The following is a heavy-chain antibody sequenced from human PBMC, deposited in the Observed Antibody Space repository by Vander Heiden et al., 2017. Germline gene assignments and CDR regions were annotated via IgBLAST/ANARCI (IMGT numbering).Heavy chain of an antibody. CDR1: GFPFSSYG. D-gene: IGHD3-16*02. CDR2: IWYDGSNK. V-gene: IGHV3-33*01. Sequence: QVQLVESGGGVVQPGRSLRLSCAVSGFPFSSYGMHWVRQAPGKGLEWVAVIWYDGSNKYYADSGKGRFTISRDNSKNTLYLQMNSLRAEDTAVYYCARDLYDYVWGSYRQVGGVDYWGQGTLVTVSS. J-gene: IGHJ4*02. CDR3: ARDLYDYVWGSYRQVGGVDY.